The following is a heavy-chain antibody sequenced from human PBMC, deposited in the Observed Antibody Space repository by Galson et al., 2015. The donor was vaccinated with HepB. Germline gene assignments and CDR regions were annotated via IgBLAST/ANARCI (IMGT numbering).Heavy chain of an antibody. CDR1: GFTFSSYG. CDR2: IWYDGSNK. CDR3: ARDGEMATNLQWFNYFDY. J-gene: IGHJ4*02. Sequence: SLRLSCAASGFTFSSYGMHWVRQAPGKGLEWVAVIWYDGSNKYYADSVKGRFTISRDNSKNTLYLQMNSLRAEDTAVYYCARDGEMATNLQWFNYFDYWGQGTLVTVSS. D-gene: IGHD5-24*01. V-gene: IGHV3-33*01.